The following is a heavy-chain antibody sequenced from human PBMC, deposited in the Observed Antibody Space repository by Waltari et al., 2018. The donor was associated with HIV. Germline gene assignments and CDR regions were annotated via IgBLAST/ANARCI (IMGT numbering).Heavy chain of an antibody. CDR1: GFTFSSYS. Sequence: GGSLRISCAASGFTFSSYSMNWVRQAPGKGLEWVSSISSSSSYIYYVDSVKGRFTISRDNAKNSLYLQMNRLRAEDTAVYYCVRDGGDYYYDTSGYHLYFDYWGQGTLVTVSS. CDR3: VRDGGDYYYDTSGYHLYFDY. CDR2: ISSSSSYI. D-gene: IGHD3-22*01. V-gene: IGHV3-21*01. J-gene: IGHJ4*02.